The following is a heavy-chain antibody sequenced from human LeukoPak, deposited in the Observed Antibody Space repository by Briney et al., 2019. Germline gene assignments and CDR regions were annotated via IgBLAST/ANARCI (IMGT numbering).Heavy chain of an antibody. D-gene: IGHD3-10*01. CDR3: ARDYYGSGETPYYFDY. Sequence: PGGSLRLSCAASGFTFSSYEMNWVRQAPGKGLEWVSYISSSGSTIYYADSVKGRFTISRDNAKNSLYLQMNSLRAEDTAVYYCARDYYGSGETPYYFDYWGQGTLVTVSS. V-gene: IGHV3-48*03. CDR1: GFTFSSYE. CDR2: ISSSGSTI. J-gene: IGHJ4*02.